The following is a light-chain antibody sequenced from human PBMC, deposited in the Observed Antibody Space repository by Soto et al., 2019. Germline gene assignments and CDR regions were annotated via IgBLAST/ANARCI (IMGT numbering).Light chain of an antibody. J-gene: IGKJ3*01. CDR3: LQHNSYP. V-gene: IGKV1-17*01. CDR1: QGISND. Sequence: DIQMTQSPSSLSASVGDRVTITCRASQGISNDLGWYQQKPGKAPKRLIYAASSLQSGVPARFSGSGSGREFTLTISSLRPEDFATYYCLQHNSYPFGPGTKVDIK. CDR2: AAS.